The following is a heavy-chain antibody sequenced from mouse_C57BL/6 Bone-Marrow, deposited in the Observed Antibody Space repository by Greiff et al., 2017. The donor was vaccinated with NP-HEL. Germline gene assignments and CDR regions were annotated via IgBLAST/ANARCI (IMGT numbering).Heavy chain of an antibody. Sequence: EVQGVESGGGLVQPGGSMKLSCVASGFTFSNYWMNWVRQSPEKGLEWVAQIRLKSDNYATHYAESVKGRFTISIDDSKSSVYLQMNNLRAEDTGIYYCTDSISDGYSAWFAYWGQGTLVTVSA. CDR3: TDSISDGYSAWFAY. J-gene: IGHJ3*01. V-gene: IGHV6-3*01. CDR2: IRLKSDNYAT. CDR1: GFTFSNYW. D-gene: IGHD2-3*01.